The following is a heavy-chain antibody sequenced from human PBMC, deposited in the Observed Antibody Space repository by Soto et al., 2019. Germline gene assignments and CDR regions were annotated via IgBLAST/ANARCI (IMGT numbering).Heavy chain of an antibody. CDR3: AKDLRAGSGYDFDY. V-gene: IGHV3-23*01. CDR1: GFTFTSYS. Sequence: EVQLLQSGGGLVQPGGSLRLSCAASGFTFTSYSMTWVRQTPGKGLEWVAAVNPGGYSTYYADSVKGRFTISRDNSNQTLYLQMNSLRAADTAVYYCAKDLRAGSGYDFDYRDQGTLVTVSS. J-gene: IGHJ4*02. D-gene: IGHD5-12*01. CDR2: VNPGGYST.